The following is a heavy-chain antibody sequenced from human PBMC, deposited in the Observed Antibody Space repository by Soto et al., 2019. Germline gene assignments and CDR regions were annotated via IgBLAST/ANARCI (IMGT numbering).Heavy chain of an antibody. CDR2: IYASGSP. J-gene: IGHJ4*02. CDR3: ARGVGSSPPQY. Sequence: SETLSLTCTISGGSVSVYYWSWIRQSTGQGLEWIGYIYASGSPYYNPAISSRVTISADTSKNLISLKLTSPAAADTAVYYCARGVGSSPPQYWGRGTLVTVSS. CDR1: GGSVSVYY. D-gene: IGHD1-26*01. V-gene: IGHV4-59*02.